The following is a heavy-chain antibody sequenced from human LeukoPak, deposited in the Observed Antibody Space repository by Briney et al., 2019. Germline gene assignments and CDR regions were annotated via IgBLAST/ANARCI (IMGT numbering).Heavy chain of an antibody. Sequence: SETLSLTCAVSGGSISSSSYYWGWIRQPPGKGLEWIGSIYYSGSTYYNPSLKSRVTISVDTSKNQFSLKLSSVTAADTAVYYCARLRGLGPSDAFDIWGQGTMVTVSS. D-gene: IGHD2-15*01. CDR3: ARLRGLGPSDAFDI. J-gene: IGHJ3*02. V-gene: IGHV4-39*01. CDR1: GGSISSSSYY. CDR2: IYYSGST.